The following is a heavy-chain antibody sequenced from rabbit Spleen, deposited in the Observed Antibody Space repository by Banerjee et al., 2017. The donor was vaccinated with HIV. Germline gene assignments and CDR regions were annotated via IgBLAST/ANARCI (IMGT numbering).Heavy chain of an antibody. CDR3: VRDQAGYAGYGPSYFNL. D-gene: IGHD7-1*01. J-gene: IGHJ4*01. Sequence: QEQLVESGGGLVQPGGSLKLSCKASGFDFSSYGVSWVRQAPGKGLEWIGYIDPVFGSTYYANWVNGRFPISSHNAQNTLYLQLSSLTAADTATYFCVRDQAGYAGYGPSYFNLWGPGTLVTVS. V-gene: IGHV1S47*01. CDR1: GFDFSSYG. CDR2: IDPVFGST.